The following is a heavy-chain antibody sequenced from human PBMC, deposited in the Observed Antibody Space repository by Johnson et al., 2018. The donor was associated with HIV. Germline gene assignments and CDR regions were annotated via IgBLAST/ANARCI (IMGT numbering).Heavy chain of an antibody. CDR3: AKDLGGYSSSWNNAFDI. J-gene: IGHJ3*02. CDR1: GFTFSSYR. D-gene: IGHD6-13*01. CDR2: IRYDGSNK. Sequence: QVQLVESGGGVVRPGGSLRLSCAASGFTFSSYRMSWVRQAPGKGLAWVAFIRYDGSNKYYADSVKGRFTISRDNSKNTLYLQMNSLRAEDTAVYYCAKDLGGYSSSWNNAFDIWGQGTMVTVSS. V-gene: IGHV3-30*02.